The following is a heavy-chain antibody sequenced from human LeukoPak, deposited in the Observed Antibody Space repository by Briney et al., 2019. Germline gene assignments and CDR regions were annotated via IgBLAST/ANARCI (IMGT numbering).Heavy chain of an antibody. Sequence: SETLSLTCTVSGGSISSYYWSWIRQPPGKGLEWIGYIYYSGSTNYNPSLKSRVTISVDTSKNQFSLKLSSVTAADTAVYYCASTYDSSGYYHGFDYWGQGTLVTVSS. J-gene: IGHJ4*02. D-gene: IGHD3-22*01. CDR3: ASTYDSSGYYHGFDY. CDR1: GGSISSYY. V-gene: IGHV4-59*01. CDR2: IYYSGST.